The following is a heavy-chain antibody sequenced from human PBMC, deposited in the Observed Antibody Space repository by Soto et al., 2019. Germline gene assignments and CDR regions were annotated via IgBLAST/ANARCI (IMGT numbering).Heavy chain of an antibody. CDR3: ARGGHIAVVTASFDT. Sequence: QVQLVQSGAEVRKPGASVKVSCRPSGYTFNTYYLHWLRQAPGQALEWMGVIHPSGGGTTYAQKFLGRVTVTRATATTTVFMGLSSLRSDDTAVYYCARGGHIAVVTASFDTWGQGTLVTVSS. D-gene: IGHD2-21*02. V-gene: IGHV1-46*02. CDR1: GYTFNTYY. CDR2: IHPSGGGT. J-gene: IGHJ4*02.